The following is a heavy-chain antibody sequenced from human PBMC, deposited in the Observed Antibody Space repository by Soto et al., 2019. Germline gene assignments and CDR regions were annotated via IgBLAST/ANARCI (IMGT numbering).Heavy chain of an antibody. V-gene: IGHV1-18*04. CDR3: ARAGREGSEYYYGMDV. D-gene: IGHD1-1*01. Sequence: ASVKVSCKASGYTFTSYGISWVRQAPGQGLEWMGWISAYNGNTNYAQKLQGRVTMTTDTSTSTAYMELRSLRSDDTAVYYCARAGREGSEYYYGMDVWGQGTTVTVSS. CDR1: GYTFTSYG. CDR2: ISAYNGNT. J-gene: IGHJ6*02.